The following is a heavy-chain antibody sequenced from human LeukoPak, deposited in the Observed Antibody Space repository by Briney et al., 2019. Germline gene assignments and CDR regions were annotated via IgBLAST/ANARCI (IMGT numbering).Heavy chain of an antibody. D-gene: IGHD4-17*01. Sequence: ASVKVSCKASGGTFISYAISWVRQAPGQGLEWMGGIIPIFGTANYAQKFQGRVTITADESTSTAYVELSSLRSEDTAVYYCARGGHDYGDFLYGMDVWGQGTTVTVSS. CDR1: GGTFISYA. CDR2: IIPIFGTA. CDR3: ARGGHDYGDFLYGMDV. J-gene: IGHJ6*02. V-gene: IGHV1-69*13.